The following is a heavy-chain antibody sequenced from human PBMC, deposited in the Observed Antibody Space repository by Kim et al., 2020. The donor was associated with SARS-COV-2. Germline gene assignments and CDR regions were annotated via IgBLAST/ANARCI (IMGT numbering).Heavy chain of an antibody. V-gene: IGHV3-23*01. J-gene: IGHJ4*02. Sequence: GKGRFTISRDNSKNTLYLQMNSLRAEDTAVYYCAKVSCSGGSCYSGYNYWGQGTLVTVSS. CDR3: AKVSCSGGSCYSGYNY. D-gene: IGHD2-15*01.